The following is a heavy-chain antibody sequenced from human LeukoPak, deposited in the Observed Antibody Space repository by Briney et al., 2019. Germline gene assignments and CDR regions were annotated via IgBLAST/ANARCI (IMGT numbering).Heavy chain of an antibody. D-gene: IGHD1-1*01. CDR3: VRDLMGSGSTTAYLHH. J-gene: IGHJ1*01. V-gene: IGHV3-21*01. CDR1: GFTFSSYA. Sequence: GGSLRLSCAASGFTFSSYAMTWVRQAPGQGLEWVSSISRSSRHVYYAGSVKGRFTISRDNAKDSLYLQMNSLRAEDMAVYFCVRDLMGSGSTTAYLHHWGQGTLVTVSS. CDR2: ISRSSRHV.